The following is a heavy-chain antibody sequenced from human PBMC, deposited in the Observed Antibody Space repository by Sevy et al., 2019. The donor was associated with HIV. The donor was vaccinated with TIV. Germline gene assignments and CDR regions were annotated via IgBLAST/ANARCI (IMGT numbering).Heavy chain of an antibody. CDR3: ARGITIFGVSRVENWFDP. Sequence: GESLKISCKGSGYSFTSYWIGWVRQMPGKGLEWMGIIYPGDSDTRYSPSFQGQVTISAGKSISTAYLQWSSLKASDTAMYYCARGITIFGVSRVENWFDPWGQGTLVTVSS. CDR1: GYSFTSYW. D-gene: IGHD3-3*01. CDR2: IYPGDSDT. J-gene: IGHJ5*02. V-gene: IGHV5-51*01.